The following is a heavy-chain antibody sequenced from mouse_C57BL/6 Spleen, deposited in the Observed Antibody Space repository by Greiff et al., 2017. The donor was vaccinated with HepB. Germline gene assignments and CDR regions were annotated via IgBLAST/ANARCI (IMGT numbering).Heavy chain of an antibody. CDR1: GYAFSSYW. Sequence: QVQLKQSGAELVKPGASVKISCKASGYAFSSYWMNWVKQRPGKGLEWIGQIYPGDGDTNYNGKFKGKATLTADKSSSTAYMQLSSLTSEDSAVYFCARGDYEAWFAYWGQGTLVTVSA. V-gene: IGHV1-80*01. J-gene: IGHJ3*01. CDR2: IYPGDGDT. CDR3: ARGDYEAWFAY. D-gene: IGHD2-4*01.